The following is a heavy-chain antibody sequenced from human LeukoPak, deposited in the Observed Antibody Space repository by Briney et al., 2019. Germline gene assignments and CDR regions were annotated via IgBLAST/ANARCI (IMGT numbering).Heavy chain of an antibody. Sequence: SQTLSLTCTVSGASISSGSYYWSWIRQPAGKGLEWIGRIYSSGSINYNPSLKSRVTISVDTSKNQFSLKLSSVTAADTAVYYCARDRGSSVVAFWFDPWGPGTLVTASS. V-gene: IGHV4-61*02. CDR2: IYSSGSI. D-gene: IGHD6-6*01. CDR1: GASISSGSYY. CDR3: ARDRGSSVVAFWFDP. J-gene: IGHJ5*02.